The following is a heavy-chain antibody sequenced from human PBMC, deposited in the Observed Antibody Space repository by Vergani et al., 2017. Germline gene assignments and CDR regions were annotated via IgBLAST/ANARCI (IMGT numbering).Heavy chain of an antibody. CDR2: ISGSGGST. D-gene: IGHD6-13*01. Sequence: EVQLLESGGGLVQPGGSLRLSCAASGFTFSSYAMSWVRQAPGKGLEWVSAISGSGGSTYYADSVKGRFTISRDNSKNTLYLQMNSLRAEDTAVYYCAKEDMSAAAGGYNWFDPWGQGTLVTVSS. J-gene: IGHJ5*02. V-gene: IGHV3-23*01. CDR1: GFTFSSYA. CDR3: AKEDMSAAAGGYNWFDP.